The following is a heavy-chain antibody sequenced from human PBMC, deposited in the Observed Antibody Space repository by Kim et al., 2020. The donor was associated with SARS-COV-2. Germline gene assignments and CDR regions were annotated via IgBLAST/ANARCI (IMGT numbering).Heavy chain of an antibody. CDR1: GFTFSSYA. CDR2: ISYDGSNK. D-gene: IGHD3-10*01. CDR3: ARAGGLLWFGELITGFDY. J-gene: IGHJ4*02. V-gene: IGHV3-30*04. Sequence: GGSLRLSCAASGFTFSSYAMHWVRQAPGKGLEWVAVISYDGSNKYYADSVKGRFTISRDNSKNTLYLQMNSLRAEDTAVYYCARAGGLLWFGELITGFDYWGQGTLVTVSS.